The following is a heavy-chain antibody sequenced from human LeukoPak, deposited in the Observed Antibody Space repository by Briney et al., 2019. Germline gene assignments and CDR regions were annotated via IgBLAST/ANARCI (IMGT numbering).Heavy chain of an antibody. D-gene: IGHD6-13*01. J-gene: IGHJ4*02. CDR2: IQFDGSNK. Sequence: GGSLRLSCAASGFTFSSYVMHWVRQAPGKGLEWVAFIQFDGSNKYYADSVKGRFTISRDNSKNTLSLQMNSLRAADTAVYYCAKAYSTTWYLDNWGRGTLVTVSS. V-gene: IGHV3-30*02. CDR1: GFTFSSYV. CDR3: AKAYSTTWYLDN.